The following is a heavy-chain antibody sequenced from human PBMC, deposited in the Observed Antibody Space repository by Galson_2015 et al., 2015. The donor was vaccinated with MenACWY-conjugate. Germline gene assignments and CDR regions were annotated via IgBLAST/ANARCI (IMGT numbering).Heavy chain of an antibody. J-gene: IGHJ4*02. Sequence: QAQLQESGPGLVKPSETLSLTCTVSGGSASSSGYYWTWIRQPPGKRLEWIGLIYDSGTTKYNPSLKGRVTISLDTSKNQVSLKLSSVTAADTAVYYCAREFSYWGQGTLVTVSS. CDR1: GGSASSSGYY. V-gene: IGHV4-61*08. CDR2: IYDSGTT. D-gene: IGHD2/OR15-2a*01. CDR3: AREFSY.